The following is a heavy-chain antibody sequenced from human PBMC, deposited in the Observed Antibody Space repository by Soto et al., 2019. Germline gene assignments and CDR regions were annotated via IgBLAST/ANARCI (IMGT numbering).Heavy chain of an antibody. CDR3: TTPQWFGELLPPLYYYGMDV. J-gene: IGHJ6*02. V-gene: IGHV3-15*07. CDR1: GFTFSNAW. D-gene: IGHD3-10*01. CDR2: IKSKTDGGTT. Sequence: EVQLVESGGGLVKPGGSLRLSCAASGFTFSNAWMNWVRQAPGKGLEWVGRIKSKTDGGTTDYAAPVKGRFTISRDDSKNTLYLQMNSLKTEDTAVYYCTTPQWFGELLPPLYYYGMDVWGQGTTVTVSS.